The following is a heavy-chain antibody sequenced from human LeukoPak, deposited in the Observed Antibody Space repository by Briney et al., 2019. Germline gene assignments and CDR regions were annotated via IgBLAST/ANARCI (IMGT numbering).Heavy chain of an antibody. CDR1: GYTFMSHG. J-gene: IGHJ3*02. CDR3: ARATGTWGHDGFDI. CDR2: ISGSSSNT. V-gene: IGHV1-18*01. Sequence: ASVKVSCMAYGYTFMSHGISWVRQAPGRGLEWMGWISGSSSNTNYAQRLQGRVTMTTDTSTTTAYMELRSLRSDDTAVYYCARATGTWGHDGFDIWGQGTMVTVSS. D-gene: IGHD3-16*01.